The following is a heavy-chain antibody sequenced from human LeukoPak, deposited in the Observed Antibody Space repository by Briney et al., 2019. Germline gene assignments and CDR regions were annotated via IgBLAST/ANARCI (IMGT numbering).Heavy chain of an antibody. D-gene: IGHD2-2*01. CDR2: IIPIFGTA. CDR1: GGTFSSYA. V-gene: IGHV1-69*01. Sequence: GSSVKVSCKASGGTFSSYAIGWVRQAPGQGLEWMGGIIPIFGTANYAQKFQGRVTITADESTSTAYMELSSLRSEDTAVYYCARDRVIVVVPAAPWGWFDPWGQGTLVTVSS. CDR3: ARDRVIVVVPAAPWGWFDP. J-gene: IGHJ5*02.